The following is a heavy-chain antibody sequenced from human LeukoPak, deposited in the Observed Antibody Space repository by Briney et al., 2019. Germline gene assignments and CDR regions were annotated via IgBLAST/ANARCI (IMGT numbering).Heavy chain of an antibody. J-gene: IGHJ4*02. CDR3: VRDNYGVDY. Sequence: GGSLRLSCAASGFTFSHYWMQWVRQAPGKGLVWVSHITSDGSTTTYADSVKGRFTISRDNAKNTPYLQMDSLRVGDTAMYYCVRDNYGVDYWGQGTLVTVSS. CDR2: ITSDGSTT. CDR1: GFTFSHYW. V-gene: IGHV3-74*01. D-gene: IGHD3-16*01.